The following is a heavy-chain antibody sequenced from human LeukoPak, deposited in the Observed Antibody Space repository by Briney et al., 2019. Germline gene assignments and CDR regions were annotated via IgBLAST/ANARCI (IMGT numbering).Heavy chain of an antibody. J-gene: IGHJ4*02. CDR3: VTYYDTLTRNYVDY. CDR2: ISSTSYYI. Sequence: GGSLRLSCTASGFTFSSYWMTWVRQAPGKGLEWVSSISSTSYYIYYVDSVKGRFTISRDNAKNSLYLQMNSLRADDTAVYYCVTYYDTLTRNYVDYWGQGTLVTVSS. CDR1: GFTFSSYW. V-gene: IGHV3-21*01. D-gene: IGHD3-9*01.